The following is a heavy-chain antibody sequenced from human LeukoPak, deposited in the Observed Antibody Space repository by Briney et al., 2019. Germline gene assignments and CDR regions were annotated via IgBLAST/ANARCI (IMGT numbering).Heavy chain of an antibody. CDR1: GGSISSGDYY. Sequence: SETLSLTCTVSGGSISSGDYYWSWTRQPPGKGLEWIGYIYYSGSTYYNPSLKSRVTISVDTSKDQFSLKLSSVTAADTAVYYCARGRTYYYDSSGYNEYGYWGQGTLVTVSS. V-gene: IGHV4-30-4*01. D-gene: IGHD3-22*01. J-gene: IGHJ4*02. CDR2: IYYSGST. CDR3: ARGRTYYYDSSGYNEYGY.